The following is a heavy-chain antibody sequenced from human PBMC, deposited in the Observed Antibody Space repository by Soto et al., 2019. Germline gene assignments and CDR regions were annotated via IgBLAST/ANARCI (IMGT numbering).Heavy chain of an antibody. J-gene: IGHJ1*01. CDR2: IYYSGST. Sequence: QVQLQESGPGLVKPSETLSLTCTVSGGSISSYYWSWIRQPPGKGLEWIGYIYYSGSTNYNPSLKGRVTISVDTSKNQFSLKLSSVTAADTAVYYCASSTTVVTPAYFQHWGQGTLVTVSS. CDR1: GGSISSYY. V-gene: IGHV4-59*08. D-gene: IGHD4-17*01. CDR3: ASSTTVVTPAYFQH.